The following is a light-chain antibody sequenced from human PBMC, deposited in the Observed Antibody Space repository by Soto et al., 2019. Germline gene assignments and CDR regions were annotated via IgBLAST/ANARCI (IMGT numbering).Light chain of an antibody. J-gene: IGKJ5*01. V-gene: IGKV3-20*01. CDR3: QQYGSSPPIT. Sequence: ESVLTQSLGTPSLSPGERATLSCRASQSVSSSYLAWYQQKPGQAPRLLIYGASSRATGIPDRFSGSGSGTDFTLTISRLEPEDFAVYYCQQYGSSPPITFGQGTRLEIK. CDR1: QSVSSSY. CDR2: GAS.